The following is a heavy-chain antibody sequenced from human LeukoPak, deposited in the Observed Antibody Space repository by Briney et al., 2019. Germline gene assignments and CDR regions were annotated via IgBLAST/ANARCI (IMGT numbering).Heavy chain of an antibody. CDR3: ARGMRIAVAGYWFDP. J-gene: IGHJ5*02. D-gene: IGHD6-19*01. V-gene: IGHV4-59*01. Sequence: SETLSLTCTVSGGSIDTFFWTWIRQPPGKGLEWIGYVSYAGTSYNPSLKSRLTISLDTSKTQFFLNLTSVTAADTGVYYCARGMRIAVAGYWFDPWGQGTPVTVSS. CDR1: GGSIDTFF. CDR2: VSYAGT.